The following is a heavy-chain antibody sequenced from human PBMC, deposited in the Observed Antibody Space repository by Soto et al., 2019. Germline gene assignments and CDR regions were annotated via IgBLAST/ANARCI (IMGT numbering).Heavy chain of an antibody. Sequence: QVLLVQSSAEVKKPGSSVKVSCKASGGTFTSTAFSWVRQAPGQGLEWMGGIIPVLGTPNYAQKFQARLTVTADASTTKVHMELSSLRSDDTAVDYCASSAGLDHLLNYYGLNVWGQGTTVTVSS. CDR3: ASSAGLDHLLNYYGLNV. CDR2: IIPVLGTP. CDR1: GGTFTSTA. J-gene: IGHJ6*02. V-gene: IGHV1-69*01. D-gene: IGHD6-13*01.